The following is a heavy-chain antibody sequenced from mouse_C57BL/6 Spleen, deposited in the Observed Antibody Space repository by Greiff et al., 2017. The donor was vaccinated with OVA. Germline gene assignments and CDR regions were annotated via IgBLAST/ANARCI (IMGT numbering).Heavy chain of an antibody. CDR2: ISYDGSN. CDR3: ARETGLVLFDY. D-gene: IGHD2-4*01. Sequence: VQLQQSGPGLVKPSQSLSLTCSVTGYSITSGYYWNWIRQFPGNKLEWMGYISYDGSNNYNPSLKNRISITRDTSKNQFFLKLNSVTTEDTATYYCARETGLVLFDYWGQGTTLTVSS. CDR1: GYSITSGYY. J-gene: IGHJ2*01. V-gene: IGHV3-6*01.